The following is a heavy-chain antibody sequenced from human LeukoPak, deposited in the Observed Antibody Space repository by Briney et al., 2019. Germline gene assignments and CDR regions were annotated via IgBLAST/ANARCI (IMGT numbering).Heavy chain of an antibody. CDR3: ARDSSGWIGYFDY. CDR2: IYHSGST. V-gene: IGHV4-38-2*02. Sequence: SVTLSLTCVVSGYSISSGYYWGWIRQPPGKGLEWIGSIYHSGSTYYNPSLKSRVTISVDMSKNQFSLKLSSVTAADTAVYYCARDSSGWIGYFDYWGQGTLVTVSS. CDR1: GYSISSGYY. D-gene: IGHD6-19*01. J-gene: IGHJ4*02.